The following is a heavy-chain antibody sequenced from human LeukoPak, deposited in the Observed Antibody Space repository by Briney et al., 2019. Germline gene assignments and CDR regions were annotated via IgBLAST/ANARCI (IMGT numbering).Heavy chain of an antibody. J-gene: IGHJ4*02. CDR3: ARAPRGRFGYSSSWYQL. D-gene: IGHD6-13*01. CDR2: VSGSGGST. CDR1: GFTFSSYA. V-gene: IGHV3-23*01. Sequence: GGSLRLSCAASGFTFSSYAMSWVRQAPGKGLEWVSAVSGSGGSTYYADSVKGRFTISRDNSKNTLYLQMNSLRAEDTAVYYCARAPRGRFGYSSSWYQLWGQGTLVTVSS.